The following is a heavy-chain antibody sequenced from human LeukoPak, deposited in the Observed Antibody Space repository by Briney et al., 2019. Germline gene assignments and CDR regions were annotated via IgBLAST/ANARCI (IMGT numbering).Heavy chain of an antibody. V-gene: IGHV1-8*02. CDR2: MDPNSDNT. Sequence: EASVKVSCKASGYTFTGYYMHWVRQAPGQGLEWMGWMDPNSDNTIYAQKFQGRVTMTRNTSISTAYMELRSLRSEDTAVYYCMSTSNWGSVIFDYWGQGTLVTVSS. J-gene: IGHJ4*02. CDR3: MSTSNWGSVIFDY. D-gene: IGHD7-27*01. CDR1: GYTFTGYY.